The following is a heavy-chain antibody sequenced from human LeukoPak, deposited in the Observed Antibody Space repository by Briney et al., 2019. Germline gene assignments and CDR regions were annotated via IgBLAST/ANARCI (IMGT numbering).Heavy chain of an antibody. CDR3: AKDGNWARFED. D-gene: IGHD7-27*01. Sequence: GGSLRLSCAASGFIFSHYGMNWVRQAPGKGLEWVSGITSRSSTYYSDSVKGRFTISRDNYKKRGGLQINGPTAEDTATYYCAKDGNWARFEDWGQGTLVTVSS. CDR2: ITSRSST. J-gene: IGHJ4*02. CDR1: GFIFSHYG. V-gene: IGHV3-23*01.